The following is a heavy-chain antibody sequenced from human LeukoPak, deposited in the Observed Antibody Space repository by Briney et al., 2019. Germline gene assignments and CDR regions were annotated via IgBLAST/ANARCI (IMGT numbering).Heavy chain of an antibody. CDR2: IIPIFGTA. CDR1: GGTFSSYA. D-gene: IGHD1-26*01. Sequence: GASVKVSCKASGGTFSSYAISWVRQAPGQGLEWMGGIIPIFGTANYAQKFQGRVTITADESTSTAYMELSSLRSEDTAAYYCASTYSGSYEGFDPWGQGTLVTVSS. CDR3: ASTYSGSYEGFDP. V-gene: IGHV1-69*13. J-gene: IGHJ5*02.